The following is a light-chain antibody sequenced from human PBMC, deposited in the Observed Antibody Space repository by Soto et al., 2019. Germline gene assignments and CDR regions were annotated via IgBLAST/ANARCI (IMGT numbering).Light chain of an antibody. Sequence: DIQMTQSPSSLSASGGERFTITCLASQSISSYLNWYQQKPGKAPKLLIFAASNLQSGVPVRFSGSGSGTDFILSINSLQPEDVATYYCQQLDSFPLTFGQGTRLEIK. CDR2: AAS. J-gene: IGKJ5*01. CDR3: QQLDSFPLT. V-gene: IGKV1-39*01. CDR1: QSISSY.